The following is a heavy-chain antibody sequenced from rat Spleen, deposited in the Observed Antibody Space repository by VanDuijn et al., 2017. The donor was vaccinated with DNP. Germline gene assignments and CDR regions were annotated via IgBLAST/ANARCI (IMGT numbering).Heavy chain of an antibody. J-gene: IGHJ3*01. CDR3: ARGDYGGYSHWFDY. CDR1: GYSITSSYR. V-gene: IGHV3-3*01. D-gene: IGHD1-11*01. CDR2: INSAGST. Sequence: EVQLQESGPGLVKPSQSLSLTCSVTGYSITSSYRWNWIRKFPGNKLEWMGYINSAGSTNYNPSLKSRISITRDTSKNQFFLQVNSVTTEDTATYYCARGDYGGYSHWFDYWGQGTLVTVSS.